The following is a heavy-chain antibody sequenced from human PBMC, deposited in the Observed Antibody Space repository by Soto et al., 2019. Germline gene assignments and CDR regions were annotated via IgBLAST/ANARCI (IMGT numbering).Heavy chain of an antibody. CDR3: ARDCADSGGSCYYSPGDDAFDI. J-gene: IGHJ3*02. V-gene: IGHV1-18*01. CDR2: ISAYNGNT. D-gene: IGHD2-15*01. CDR1: GYTFTSYG. Sequence: ASVKVSCKASGYTFTSYGISWVRQAPGQGLEWMGWISAYNGNTNYAQKLQGRVTMTTDTSTSTAYMELRSLRSDDTAVYYCARDCADSGGSCYYSPGDDAFDIWGQGTMVTVSS.